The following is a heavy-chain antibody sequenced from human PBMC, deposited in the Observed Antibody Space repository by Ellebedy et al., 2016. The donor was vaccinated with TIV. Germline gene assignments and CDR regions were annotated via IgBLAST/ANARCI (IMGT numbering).Heavy chain of an antibody. D-gene: IGHD1-14*01. Sequence: SETLSLTCTVSGGSISSYYWSWNRQPPGKGLEWIGYIYYSGSTNYNPSLKSRVTISVDTSKNQFSLNLRSVTAADTAVYYCARPRGTGRDTFDIWGQGTMVTASS. CDR3: ARPRGTGRDTFDI. CDR2: IYYSGST. CDR1: GGSISSYY. J-gene: IGHJ3*02. V-gene: IGHV4-59*12.